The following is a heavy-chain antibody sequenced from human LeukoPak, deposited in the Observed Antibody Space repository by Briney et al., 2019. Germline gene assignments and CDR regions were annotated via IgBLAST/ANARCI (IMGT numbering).Heavy chain of an antibody. CDR3: ARDRGSTVYYFDY. CDR1: GYTFTGYY. Sequence: GASVKVSCKASGYTFTGYYMHWARQAPGQGLEWMGWINPNSGGTNYAQKFQGRVTMTRDTSISTAYMELRSLRSDDTAVYYCARDRGSTVYYFDYWGQGTLVTVSS. D-gene: IGHD2-15*01. J-gene: IGHJ4*02. CDR2: INPNSGGT. V-gene: IGHV1-2*02.